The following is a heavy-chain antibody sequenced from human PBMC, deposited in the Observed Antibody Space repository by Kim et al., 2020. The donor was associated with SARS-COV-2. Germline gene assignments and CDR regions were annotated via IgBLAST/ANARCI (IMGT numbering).Heavy chain of an antibody. CDR2: ISYDGSNK. D-gene: IGHD6-13*01. Sequence: GGSLRLSCAASGFTFSSYGMHWVRQAPGKGLEWVAVISYDGSNKYYADSVKGRFTISRDNSKNTLYLQMNSLRAEDTAVYYCAKDGAFPGIAAFGAFDYWGKGTLVTVSS. CDR3: AKDGAFPGIAAFGAFDY. V-gene: IGHV3-30*18. J-gene: IGHJ4*02. CDR1: GFTFSSYG.